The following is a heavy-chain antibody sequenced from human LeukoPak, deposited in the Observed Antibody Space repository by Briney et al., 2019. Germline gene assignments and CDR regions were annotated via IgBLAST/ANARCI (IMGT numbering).Heavy chain of an antibody. CDR3: ARQGLDDFWSGYYIHYYYYMDV. CDR2: IYYSGST. D-gene: IGHD3-3*01. J-gene: IGHJ6*03. CDR1: GGSISSHY. Sequence: SETLSLTCTVSGGSISSHYWSWIRQPPGKGLEWIGYIYYSGSTNYNPSLKSRVTISVDTSKNQFSLKLSSVTAADTAVYYCARQGLDDFWSGYYIHYYYYMDVWGKGTTVTVSS. V-gene: IGHV4-59*11.